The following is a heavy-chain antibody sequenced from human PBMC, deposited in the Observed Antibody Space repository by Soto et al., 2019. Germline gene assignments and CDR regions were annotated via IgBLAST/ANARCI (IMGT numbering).Heavy chain of an antibody. D-gene: IGHD3-22*01. V-gene: IGHV4-31*03. CDR1: GGSISSGGYY. CDR3: ARTLEGGYYDSSGYYYKRSNWFDP. J-gene: IGHJ5*02. Sequence: SETLSLTCTVSGGSISSGGYYWSWIRQHPGKGLEWIGYIYYSGSTYYNPSLKSRVTISVDTSKNQSSLKLSSVTAADTAVYYCARTLEGGYYDSSGYYYKRSNWFDPWGQGPLVTVSS. CDR2: IYYSGST.